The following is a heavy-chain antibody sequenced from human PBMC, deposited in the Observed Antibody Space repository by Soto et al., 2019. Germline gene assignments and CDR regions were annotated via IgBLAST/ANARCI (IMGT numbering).Heavy chain of an antibody. CDR3: ARDYDSSGYGTNDAFDI. D-gene: IGHD3-22*01. J-gene: IGHJ3*02. V-gene: IGHV1-18*01. CDR2: ISAYNGNT. CDR1: GYTFTSYG. Sequence: QVQLVQSGAEVKKPGASVKVSCKASGYTFTSYGISWVRQAHGQGLEWMGWISAYNGNTNYAQKLQGRVTMTTDTSTSTAYMELRSLRSDDTAVYYCARDYDSSGYGTNDAFDIWGQGTMVTVSS.